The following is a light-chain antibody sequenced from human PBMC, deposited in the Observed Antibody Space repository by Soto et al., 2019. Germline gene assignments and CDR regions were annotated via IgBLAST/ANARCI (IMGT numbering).Light chain of an antibody. CDR1: QGIRTD. V-gene: IGKV1-6*01. CDR3: LQDFCYPRT. Sequence: AIQLTQSPPSLSAPVGDRVTITCRASQGIRTDLGWYQQSPGKAPKXLIVGASTLHSGVPSRFSGSGSGTDSTITISSLQPEDSETYYCLQDFCYPRTFGQGTKVDIK. CDR2: GAS. J-gene: IGKJ1*01.